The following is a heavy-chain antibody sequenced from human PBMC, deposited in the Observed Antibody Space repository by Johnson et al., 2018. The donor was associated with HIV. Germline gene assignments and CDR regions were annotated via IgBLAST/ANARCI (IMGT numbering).Heavy chain of an antibody. D-gene: IGHD3-22*01. J-gene: IGHJ3*01. CDR3: VFGEDYYDGGGHHHGPAAFDF. Sequence: QVQLVESGGGLVKPGGSLILSCAASGFTFSDFYMSWIRQAPGRGLEWISYISTTGTTIYYAASVKGRFTISRDNAKNSLYLQMNSLRAEDTALYYCVFGEDYYDGGGHHHGPAAFDFWGLGTMVTVSS. V-gene: IGHV3-11*04. CDR1: GFTFSDFY. CDR2: ISTTGTTI.